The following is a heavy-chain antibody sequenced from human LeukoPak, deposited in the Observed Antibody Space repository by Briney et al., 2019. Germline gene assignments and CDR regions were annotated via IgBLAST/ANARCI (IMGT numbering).Heavy chain of an antibody. D-gene: IGHD3-22*01. CDR1: GFTFSSYW. CDR3: ARVNYYDSSGYYFDY. Sequence: PGGSLRLSCAASGFTFSSYWMHWVRQAPGKGLVWVSRINSDGSSTSYADSVKGRFTISRDNAKNTLYLQMNSLRAEDTAVYYCARVNYYDSSGYYFDYWGQGTLVTVSS. J-gene: IGHJ4*02. V-gene: IGHV3-74*01. CDR2: INSDGSST.